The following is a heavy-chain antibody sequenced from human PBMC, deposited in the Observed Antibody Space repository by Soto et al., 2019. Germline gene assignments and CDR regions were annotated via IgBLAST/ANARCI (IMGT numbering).Heavy chain of an antibody. CDR2: ISCSGSST. Sequence: GGSLRLSCAASGFTFSSYAMNWVRQAPGKGLEWVSVISCSGSSTYYADSVKGRFTISRDNSKNTLYLQMNSLRAEDTAVYYYTTDQGVWEFLITSKWGQGTLVTVSS. V-gene: IGHV3-23*01. D-gene: IGHD3-10*01. CDR1: GFTFSSYA. CDR3: TTDQGVWEFLITSK. J-gene: IGHJ4*02.